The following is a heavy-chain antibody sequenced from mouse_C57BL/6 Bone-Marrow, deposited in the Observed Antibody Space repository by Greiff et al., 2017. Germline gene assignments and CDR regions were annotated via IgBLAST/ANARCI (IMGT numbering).Heavy chain of an antibody. CDR2: ISSGSSTI. J-gene: IGHJ3*01. CDR3: ARPGFAY. V-gene: IGHV5-17*01. CDR1: GFTFSDYG. Sequence: EVQRVESGGGLVKPGGSLKLSCAASGFTFSDYGVHWVRQAPEKGLEWVAYISSGSSTIYYADTVKGRFTISRDNAKNTLFLQMTSLRSEDTAMYYCARPGFAYWGQGTLVTVSA.